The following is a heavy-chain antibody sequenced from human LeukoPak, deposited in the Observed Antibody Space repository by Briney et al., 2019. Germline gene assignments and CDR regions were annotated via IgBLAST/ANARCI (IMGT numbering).Heavy chain of an antibody. CDR1: AFTFNTNP. V-gene: IGHV3-23*01. D-gene: IGHD4-17*01. CDR2: ISDSGGRT. Sequence: GGTLRLSCAASAFTFNTNPMAWVRQAPGKGLEWVSLISDSGGRTYYADSVKGPFTISRDNSKNTLFLQMSSLRVEDTAIYYCAKERQTTTAFDSWGQGTLVSASS. J-gene: IGHJ4*02. CDR3: AKERQTTTAFDS.